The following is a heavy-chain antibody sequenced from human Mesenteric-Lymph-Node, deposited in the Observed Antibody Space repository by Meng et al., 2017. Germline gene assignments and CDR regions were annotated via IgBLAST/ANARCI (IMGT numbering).Heavy chain of an antibody. D-gene: IGHD3-22*01. CDR2: IYYSGST. V-gene: IGHV4-30-4*01. J-gene: IGHJ2*01. CDR3: ARGYYDSSGYGYWYFDL. Sequence: QVQPQESGPGLVRPSETLSLTCTVSGGSISSGDYYWSWIRQPPGKGLEWIGYIYYSGSTYYNPSLKSRVTISVDTSKNQFSLKLSSVTAADTAVYYCARGYYDSSGYGYWYFDLWGRGTLVTVSS. CDR1: GGSISSGDYY.